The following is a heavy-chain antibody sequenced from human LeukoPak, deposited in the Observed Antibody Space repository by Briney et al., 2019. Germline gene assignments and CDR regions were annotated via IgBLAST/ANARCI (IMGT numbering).Heavy chain of an antibody. J-gene: IGHJ4*02. Sequence: ASVKVSCKASGYPFTSYGITWVRQAPGQGPEWMGWISAYTGNTNYAQKFQGRVSMTTGTSTTTAYMELRSLRSDDTAVYYCARSYSSSSNFDYRGQGTLVTVSS. CDR3: ARSYSSSSNFDY. D-gene: IGHD6-6*01. CDR1: GYPFTSYG. V-gene: IGHV1-18*01. CDR2: ISAYTGNT.